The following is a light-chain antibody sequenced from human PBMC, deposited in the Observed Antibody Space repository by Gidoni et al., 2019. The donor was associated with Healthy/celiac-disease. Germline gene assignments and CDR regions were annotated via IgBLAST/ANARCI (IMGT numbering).Light chain of an antibody. J-gene: IGKJ4*01. CDR1: QSVSSY. Sequence: EIVLTQSPATLSWSPGERATLSCRASQSVSSYLAWYQQKPGQAPRLLIYDASNSATGIPARFSGSGSGTDFTLTISSLEPEDFAVYYCQQRSNWRVTFGGGTKVEIK. V-gene: IGKV3-11*01. CDR3: QQRSNWRVT. CDR2: DAS.